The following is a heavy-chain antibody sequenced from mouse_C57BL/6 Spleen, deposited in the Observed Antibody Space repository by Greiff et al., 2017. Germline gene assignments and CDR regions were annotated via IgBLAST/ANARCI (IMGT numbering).Heavy chain of an antibody. CDR3: ARKERGYGNYAMDY. CDR1: GYSITSGYY. D-gene: IGHD2-1*01. CDR2: ISYDGSN. J-gene: IGHJ4*01. V-gene: IGHV3-6*01. Sequence: VQLKQSGPGLVKPSQSLSLTCSVTGYSITSGYYWNWIRQFPGNKLEWMGYISYDGSNNYNPSLKNRISITRDTSKNQFFLKLNSVTTEDTATYYCARKERGYGNYAMDYWGQGTSVTVSS.